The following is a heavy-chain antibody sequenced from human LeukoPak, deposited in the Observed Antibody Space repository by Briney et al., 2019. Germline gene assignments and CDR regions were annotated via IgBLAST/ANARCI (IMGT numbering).Heavy chain of an antibody. D-gene: IGHD3-22*01. CDR3: AKVSGDYYDSSGYYLDAFDI. J-gene: IGHJ3*02. CDR1: GFTFSSYA. CDR2: ISGSGGST. Sequence: PGGSLRLSCAASGFTFSSYAMSWVRQAPGKGLEWVSAISGSGGSTYYADSVKGRFTISRDNSKNTLYLQMNSLRAEDTAVYYCAKVSGDYYDSSGYYLDAFDIWGQGTMVTVSS. V-gene: IGHV3-23*01.